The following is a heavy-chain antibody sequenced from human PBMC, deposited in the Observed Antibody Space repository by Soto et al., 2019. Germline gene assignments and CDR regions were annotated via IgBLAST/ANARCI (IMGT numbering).Heavy chain of an antibody. J-gene: IGHJ4*02. CDR2: MNSNSGNT. CDR3: ARGVPMYSGSYSNEYYFDY. Sequence: ASVKVSCKASGYTFTSYDINWVRQATGQGLEWMGWMNSNSGNTGYAQKFQGRVTMTRNTSISTAYMELSSLRSEDTAVYYCARGVPMYSGSYSNEYYFDYWGQGTLVTVSS. D-gene: IGHD1-26*01. V-gene: IGHV1-8*01. CDR1: GYTFTSYD.